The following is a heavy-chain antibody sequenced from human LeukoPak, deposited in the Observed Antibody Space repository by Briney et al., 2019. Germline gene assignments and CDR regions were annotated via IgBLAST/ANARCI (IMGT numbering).Heavy chain of an antibody. CDR2: TNHSGRT. CDR3: ARGVWFGERGEYYYYGMDV. V-gene: IGHV4-34*01. CDR1: GGSFSDYY. Sequence: PSETLSLTCAVYGGSFSDYYWSWVRQPPGKGLEWIGETNHSGRTNYNPSLKSRVTISVDTSKKQFSLKLSSVTAADTAVYYCARGVWFGERGEYYYYGMDVWGQGTTVTVSS. D-gene: IGHD3-10*01. J-gene: IGHJ6*02.